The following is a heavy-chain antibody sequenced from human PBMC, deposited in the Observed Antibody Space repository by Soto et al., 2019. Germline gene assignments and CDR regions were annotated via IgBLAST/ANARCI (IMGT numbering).Heavy chain of an antibody. CDR1: GGSISSYY. CDR2: IYYSGST. V-gene: IGHV4-59*01. J-gene: IGHJ4*02. D-gene: IGHD2-15*01. CDR3: ARVGRYCSGGSCLPLDY. Sequence: QVQLQESGPGLVKPSETLSLTCTVSGGSISSYYWSWIRQPPGKGLEWIGYIYYSGSTNYNPSLTSRVTISVXXSXNXXSLKRSSVTAADTAVYYCARVGRYCSGGSCLPLDYWGQGTLVTVSS.